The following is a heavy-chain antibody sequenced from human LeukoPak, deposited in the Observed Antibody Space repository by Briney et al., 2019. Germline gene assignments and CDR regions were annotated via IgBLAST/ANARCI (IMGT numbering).Heavy chain of an antibody. Sequence: GGSLRLSFAASGFTFSSYAMSWVRQSPGKGLEWVSAISGSGVSTDYADSVKGRFPSSRDNSKNPLYLQMNSLRAEDTAVYYCAKGTSWVSDYYYMDVWGKGTTVTVSS. CDR1: GFTFSSYA. J-gene: IGHJ6*03. V-gene: IGHV3-23*01. CDR2: ISGSGVST. CDR3: AKGTSWVSDYYYMDV. D-gene: IGHD2-8*01.